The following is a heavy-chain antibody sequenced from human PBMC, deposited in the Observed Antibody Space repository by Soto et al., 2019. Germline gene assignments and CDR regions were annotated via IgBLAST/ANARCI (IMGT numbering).Heavy chain of an antibody. Sequence: SETLSLTCTVSGGSISSYYGSWIRQPPGKGLEWIGYIYYSGSTNYNPSLKSRVTISVDTSKNQFSLKLSSVTAADTAVYYCARLPRYYGSGSYLAPFDYWGQGTLVTVSS. J-gene: IGHJ4*02. D-gene: IGHD3-10*01. CDR3: ARLPRYYGSGSYLAPFDY. CDR2: IYYSGST. V-gene: IGHV4-59*08. CDR1: GGSISSYY.